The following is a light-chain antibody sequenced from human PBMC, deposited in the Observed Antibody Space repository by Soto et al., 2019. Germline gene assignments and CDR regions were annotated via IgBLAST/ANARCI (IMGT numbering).Light chain of an antibody. CDR2: GAS. CDR3: QQYNNWWT. CDR1: QSVDSN. Sequence: EILMTQSPATLSVSPGERATLSCRASQSVDSNLAWYQQKPGQAPRLLIYGASTRATGISARFSGSGSGTEFTLTISTLQREDFGVYYCQQYNNWWTFGQGTKVEI. V-gene: IGKV3-15*01. J-gene: IGKJ1*01.